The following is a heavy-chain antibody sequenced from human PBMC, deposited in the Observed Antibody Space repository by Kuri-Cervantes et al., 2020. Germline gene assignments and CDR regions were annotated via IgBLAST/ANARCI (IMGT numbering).Heavy chain of an antibody. D-gene: IGHD4-17*01. CDR2: SYYSGVS. Sequence: GSLRLSCAVYGGSFSGYYWSWIRQSPGKGLEWIGYSYYSGVSNYNPSLKSRVTISVDTSKNQFSLKLSSVTAADTAVYYCARMTTVRHFDYWGQGTLVTVSS. CDR3: ARMTTVRHFDY. V-gene: IGHV4-34*01. J-gene: IGHJ4*02. CDR1: GGSFSGYY.